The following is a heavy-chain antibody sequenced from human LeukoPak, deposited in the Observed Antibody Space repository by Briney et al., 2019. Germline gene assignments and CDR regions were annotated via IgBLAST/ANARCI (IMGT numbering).Heavy chain of an antibody. Sequence: GGSLTLSCTTSGFTFSNYWMYWVRQAPGKGLMWVSRIKSDGTGITYTDSVEGRFTISRDNAKNSLYLQMNSLRAEDTAVYYCAREADIVVVPASDVWGKGTTVTVSS. CDR1: GFTFSNYW. J-gene: IGHJ6*04. CDR3: AREADIVVVPASDV. CDR2: IKSDGTGI. D-gene: IGHD2-2*01. V-gene: IGHV3-74*01.